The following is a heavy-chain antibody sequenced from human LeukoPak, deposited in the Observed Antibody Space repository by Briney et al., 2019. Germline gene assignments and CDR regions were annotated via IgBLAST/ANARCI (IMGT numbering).Heavy chain of an antibody. CDR3: ARLLVGATEHNHFDY. Sequence: GESLKISCKGSGYSFTSYWIGWVRQMPGKGLGWMGIIYPGDSDTRYSPSFQGQVTISADKSISTAYLQWSSLKASDTAMYYCARLLVGATEHNHFDYWGQGTLVTVSS. CDR1: GYSFTSYW. D-gene: IGHD1-26*01. CDR2: IYPGDSDT. J-gene: IGHJ4*02. V-gene: IGHV5-51*01.